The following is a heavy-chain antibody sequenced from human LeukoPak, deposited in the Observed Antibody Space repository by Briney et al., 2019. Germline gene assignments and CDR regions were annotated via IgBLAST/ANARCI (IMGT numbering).Heavy chain of an antibody. V-gene: IGHV3-23*01. J-gene: IGHJ4*02. CDR1: GFTVSSDY. CDR2: ISGSGGST. Sequence: GGSLRLSCAVSGFTVSSDYMSWVRQAPGKGLEWVSAISGSGGSTYYADSVKGRFTISRDNSKNTLYLQMNSLRAEDTAVYYCAKGARGYFDYWGQGTLVTVSS. CDR3: AKGARGYFDY. D-gene: IGHD3-10*01.